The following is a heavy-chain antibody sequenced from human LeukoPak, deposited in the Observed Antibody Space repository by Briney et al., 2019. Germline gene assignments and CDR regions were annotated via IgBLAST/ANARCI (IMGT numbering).Heavy chain of an antibody. Sequence: PSETLSLTCTVSGGSISSYYWSWIRQPPGKGLEWIGYIYYSGSTNYNPSLKSRVTISVDTSKNQFSLKLSSVTAADTAVYYCARLRRVRGAPTPPYYYYYMDVWGKGTTVTISS. CDR2: IYYSGST. J-gene: IGHJ6*03. V-gene: IGHV4-59*12. CDR1: GGSISSYY. CDR3: ARLRRVRGAPTPPYYYYYMDV. D-gene: IGHD3-10*01.